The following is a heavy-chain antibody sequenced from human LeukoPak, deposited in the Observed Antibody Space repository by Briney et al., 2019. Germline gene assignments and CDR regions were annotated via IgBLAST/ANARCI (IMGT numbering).Heavy chain of an antibody. Sequence: SQALSLTCTVSRGSISSAGYYWSWIRQPAGKGLEWIGRIYTSGSTGYNPSLKSRASMSVDTSKKQFSLKLSSVTAADTAVYYCARGSNGNSYDYWGQGTLVTVSS. CDR2: IYTSGST. V-gene: IGHV4-61*02. D-gene: IGHD1-1*01. CDR3: ARGSNGNSYDY. J-gene: IGHJ4*02. CDR1: RGSISSAGYY.